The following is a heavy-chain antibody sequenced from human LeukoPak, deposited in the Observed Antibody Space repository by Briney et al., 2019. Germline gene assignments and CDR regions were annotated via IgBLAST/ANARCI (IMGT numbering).Heavy chain of an antibody. D-gene: IGHD3-3*01. CDR3: ARRITIFGVAPPGSWFDP. CDR1: GGSISSGGYY. CDR2: IYYSGST. V-gene: IGHV4-31*03. J-gene: IGHJ5*02. Sequence: PSETLSLTCTVSGGSISSGGYYWSWIRQHPGKGLEWIGYIYYSGSTYYYPSLKSRVTISVDTSKNQFSLKLSSVTAADTAVYYCARRITIFGVAPPGSWFDPWGQGTLVTVSS.